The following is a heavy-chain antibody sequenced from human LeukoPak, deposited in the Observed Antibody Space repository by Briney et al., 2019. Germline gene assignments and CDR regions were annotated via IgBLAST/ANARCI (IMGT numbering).Heavy chain of an antibody. D-gene: IGHD6-13*01. CDR1: GGSMSSYY. CDR2: IYTSGST. V-gene: IGHV4-4*07. CDR3: ARDIDSSSWYRLFDP. Sequence: SETLSLTCTVSGGSMSSYYWSWIRQPAGKGLEWIGRIYTSGSTNYNPSLKSRVTMSVDTSKNQFSLKLSSVTAADTAVYYCARDIDSSSWYRLFDPWGQGTLVTVSS. J-gene: IGHJ5*02.